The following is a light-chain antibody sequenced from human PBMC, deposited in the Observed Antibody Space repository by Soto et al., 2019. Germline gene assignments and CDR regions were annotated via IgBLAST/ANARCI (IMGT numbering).Light chain of an antibody. CDR1: SANIGAGYD. CDR3: QSYDSSLSAV. CDR2: GNS. Sequence: QSVLTQPPSVSGAPGQRVTISCTGSSANIGAGYDVHWYQQLPGTAPKLLIYGNSNRPSGVPDRFSGSKSGTAASLAITGLQADDDADYYCQSYDSSLSAVFGGGTKLTVL. V-gene: IGLV1-40*01. J-gene: IGLJ2*01.